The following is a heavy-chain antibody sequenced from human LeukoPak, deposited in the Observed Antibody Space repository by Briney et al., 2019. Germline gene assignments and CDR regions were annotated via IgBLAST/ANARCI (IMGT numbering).Heavy chain of an antibody. CDR1: GFTFSSYG. CDR3: AKALAGYCSSTSCYEADY. J-gene: IGHJ4*02. CDR2: ISYDGSNK. Sequence: GGSLRLFCAASGFTFSSYGMHWVRQAPGKGLEWVAVISYDGSNKYYADSVKGRFTISRDNSKNTLYLQMNSLRAEDTAVYYCAKALAGYCSSTSCYEADYWGQGTLVTVSS. V-gene: IGHV3-30*18. D-gene: IGHD2-2*01.